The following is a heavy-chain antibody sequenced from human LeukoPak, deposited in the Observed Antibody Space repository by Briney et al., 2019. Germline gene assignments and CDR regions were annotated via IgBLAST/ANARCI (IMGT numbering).Heavy chain of an antibody. V-gene: IGHV3-74*01. J-gene: IGHJ4*02. CDR1: GFTFTTYW. CDR2: INGDGSNS. CDR3: ARTSPTSHFDF. Sequence: PGGSLRLSCVASGFTFTTYWTHWVRQAPGKGLVWVSRINGDGSNSNYADSVKGRFTISRDNAGNTLYLQMNGLRAEDTALYYCARTSPTSHFDFWGQGTLVTVSS. D-gene: IGHD3-16*01.